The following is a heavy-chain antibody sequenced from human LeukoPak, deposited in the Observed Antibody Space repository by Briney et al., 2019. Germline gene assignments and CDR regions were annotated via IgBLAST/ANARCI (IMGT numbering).Heavy chain of an antibody. CDR1: GFTVSSNY. V-gene: IGHV3-30*03. CDR3: ASWGPSSGCSDY. Sequence: GGSLRLSCAASGFTVSSNYMSWVRQAPGKGLEWVAGVSYDGSNTYYVDSVRGRFTISRDNAKNTLYLEMNSLRGEDTAVYYCASWGPSSGCSDYWGQGTLVTVSS. CDR2: VSYDGSNT. D-gene: IGHD6-19*01. J-gene: IGHJ4*02.